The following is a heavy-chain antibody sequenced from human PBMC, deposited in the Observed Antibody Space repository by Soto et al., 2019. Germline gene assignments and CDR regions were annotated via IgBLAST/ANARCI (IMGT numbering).Heavy chain of an antibody. Sequence: SETLSLTCSVSGAIVTSGENYWSWVRQPPGKGLEWIGYIYDSGVTNYTPALKSRVVLSLDRPNNQVSLKLRSVTAEDTAGYFCVRDLAHVDTGNVWGHG. CDR2: IYDSGVT. V-gene: IGHV4-30-4*08. J-gene: IGHJ3*01. CDR3: VRDLAHVDTGNV. D-gene: IGHD2-15*01. CDR1: GAIVTSGENY.